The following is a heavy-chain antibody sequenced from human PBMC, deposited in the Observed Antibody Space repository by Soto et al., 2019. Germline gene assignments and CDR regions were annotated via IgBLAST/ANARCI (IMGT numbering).Heavy chain of an antibody. CDR1: GFSFSSHG. Sequence: QVQLVASGGGVVQPGGSLRVSCAASGFSFSSHGMHWVRQAPGKGLEWVAIIWNDGSDKRYADSVKGRFTISRDNSKNTLYLQMNSLSDEDTAVYYCARSCPPGAACYIADYWGQGTLVSVSS. D-gene: IGHD2-2*02. CDR3: ARSCPPGAACYIADY. CDR2: IWNDGSDK. V-gene: IGHV3-33*01. J-gene: IGHJ4*02.